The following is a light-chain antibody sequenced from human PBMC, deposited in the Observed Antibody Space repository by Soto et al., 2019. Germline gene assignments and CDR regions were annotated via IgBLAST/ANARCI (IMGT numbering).Light chain of an antibody. CDR2: KAS. J-gene: IGKJ3*01. CDR3: QLSFT. V-gene: IGKV1-5*03. CDR1: QSISSW. Sequence: DIQMTQSPSTLSASVGDRVTITCRASQSISSWLAWYQQKPGKAPKLLIYKASSFESGVPSRFSGSGSGTDISLTSSGVQPDDLSLYYGQLSFTFGAGTKVDIK.